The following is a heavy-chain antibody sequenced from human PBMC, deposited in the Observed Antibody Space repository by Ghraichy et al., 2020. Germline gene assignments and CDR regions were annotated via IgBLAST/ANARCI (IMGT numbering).Heavy chain of an antibody. CDR2: IYHTGNT. CDR3: ARRVDYGDFEFDY. CDR1: GGSIISNYW. D-gene: IGHD4-17*01. V-gene: IGHV4-4*02. Sequence: SETLSLTCAVSGGSIISNYWWSWVRQPPGKGLEWIGDIYHTGNTNYNPSLTSRVTMSLDKSQNSLFLRLSSVTAADTAVYYCARRVDYGDFEFDYWGQGTLITVSS. J-gene: IGHJ4*02.